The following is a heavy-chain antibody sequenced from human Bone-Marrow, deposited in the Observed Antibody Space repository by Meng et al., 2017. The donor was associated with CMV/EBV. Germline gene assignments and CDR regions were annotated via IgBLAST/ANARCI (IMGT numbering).Heavy chain of an antibody. Sequence: CAASGVTFSSYSIHWVRQAPGKGLEWVAVISSTGGTTYYADSVKGQFTISRDNSKNTLYLQMNSLRAEDTAIYYCAREPPGQKWYFDLWGRGTLVTVSS. CDR1: GVTFSSYS. CDR3: AREPPGQKWYFDL. J-gene: IGHJ2*01. CDR2: ISSTGGTT. V-gene: IGHV3-30-3*01.